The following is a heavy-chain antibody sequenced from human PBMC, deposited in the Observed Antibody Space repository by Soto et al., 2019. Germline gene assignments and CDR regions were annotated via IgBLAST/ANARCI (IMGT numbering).Heavy chain of an antibody. D-gene: IGHD6-13*01. CDR3: TRSIITTAGTDAFDL. Sequence: QVQLVQSGAEVKKPGASVRVSGKASGYTFTSYYIHWVRQAPGHGPEWMGMISPSSGGTDYAQKFQGRVTMTRDTSTSTVYMELSSLRSEDTAVYYCTRSIITTAGTDAFDLWGQGTLVTVSS. CDR1: GYTFTSYY. V-gene: IGHV1-46*03. CDR2: ISPSSGGT. J-gene: IGHJ3*01.